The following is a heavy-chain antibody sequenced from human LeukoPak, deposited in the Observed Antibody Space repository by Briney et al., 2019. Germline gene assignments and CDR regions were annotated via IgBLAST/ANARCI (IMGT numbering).Heavy chain of an antibody. CDR3: AKGRDCTKGVCRNFDY. CDR1: ELTFSNYA. D-gene: IGHD2-8*01. J-gene: IGHJ4*02. CDR2: ISGNSAYT. V-gene: IGHV3-23*01. Sequence: GGSLRLSCAASELTFSNYAMSWVRQAPGKGLEWVSIISGNSAYTHYADSVKGRFIISRDNPKNTLYLQMNSLRAEDTAVYYCAKGRDCTKGVCRNFDYWGQGALVTVSS.